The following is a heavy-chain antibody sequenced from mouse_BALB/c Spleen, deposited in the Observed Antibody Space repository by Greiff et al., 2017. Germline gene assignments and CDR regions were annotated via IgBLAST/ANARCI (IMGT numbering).Heavy chain of an antibody. V-gene: IGHV5-17*02. Sequence: EVNVVESGGGLVQPGGSRKLSCAASGFTFSSFGMHWVRQAPEKGLEWVAYISSGSSTIYYADTVKGRFTISRDNPKNTLFLQMTSLRSEDTAMYYCARDYDYDGHYAMDYWGQGTTLTVSS. CDR1: GFTFSSFG. CDR2: ISSGSSTI. D-gene: IGHD2-4*01. J-gene: IGHJ2*01. CDR3: ARDYDYDGHYAMDY.